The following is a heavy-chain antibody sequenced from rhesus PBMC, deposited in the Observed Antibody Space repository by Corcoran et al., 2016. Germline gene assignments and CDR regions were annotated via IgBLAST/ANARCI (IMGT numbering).Heavy chain of an antibody. CDR2: IHGNSAST. CDR3: ARGSSGSFDY. V-gene: IGHV4S9*01. D-gene: IGHD6-31*01. CDR1: GGSLSDSYY. Sequence: QVQLQESGPGLVKPSETLSLTCAVSGGSLSDSYYWNWIRQPPGKGLEWIGNIHGNSASTYYNPSLKSRVTISKDTSKNQFFLKVNSVTAADTAVYYCARGSSGSFDYWGQGVLVTVSS. J-gene: IGHJ4*01.